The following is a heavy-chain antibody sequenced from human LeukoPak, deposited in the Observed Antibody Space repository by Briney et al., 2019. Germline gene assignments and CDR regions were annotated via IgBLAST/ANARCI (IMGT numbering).Heavy chain of an antibody. CDR2: INTSGRT. CDR3: ARTLLPATRGAFDI. CDR1: GGSISSGSYY. D-gene: IGHD2-2*01. J-gene: IGHJ3*02. Sequence: KTSETLSLTCTVSGGSISSGSYYWSWIRQPAGKGLEWIGRINTSGRTNYNPSLESRVTISVDTSKNQFSLNLSSVTAADTALYYCARTLLPATRGAFDIWGQGTMVTVSS. V-gene: IGHV4-61*02.